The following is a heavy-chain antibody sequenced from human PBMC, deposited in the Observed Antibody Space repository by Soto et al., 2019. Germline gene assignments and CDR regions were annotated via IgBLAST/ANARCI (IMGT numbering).Heavy chain of an antibody. Sequence: ASVKVSCKASGGTFSSYTISWVRQAPGQGLEWMGRIIPILGIANYAQKFQGRVTITADKSTSTAYMELSSLRSEDTAVYYCASSQSSSNYGPPRIEGYYYYYYYMDVWGKGTTVTVSS. CDR1: GGTFSSYT. J-gene: IGHJ6*03. V-gene: IGHV1-69*02. CDR3: ASSQSSSNYGPPRIEGYYYYYYYMDV. CDR2: IIPILGIA. D-gene: IGHD4-4*01.